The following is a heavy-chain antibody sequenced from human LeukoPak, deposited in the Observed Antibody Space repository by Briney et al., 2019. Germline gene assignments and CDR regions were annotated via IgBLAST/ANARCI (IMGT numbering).Heavy chain of an antibody. V-gene: IGHV4-4*02. J-gene: IGHJ4*02. D-gene: IGHD6-6*01. CDR3: ARERDKGAALDY. Sequence: SETLSLTCAVSGGSISSSNWWSWVRQPPGKGLEWIGEIYHSGSTNYNPSLKSRVTIPVDKSKNQFSLKLSSVTAADTAVYYCARERDKGAALDYWGQGTLVTVSS. CDR2: IYHSGST. CDR1: GGSISSSNW.